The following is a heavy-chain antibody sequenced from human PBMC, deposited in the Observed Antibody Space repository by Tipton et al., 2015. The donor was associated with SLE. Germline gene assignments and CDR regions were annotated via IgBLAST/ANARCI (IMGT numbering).Heavy chain of an antibody. J-gene: IGHJ4*02. CDR1: GYTFSNYG. D-gene: IGHD6-13*01. CDR3: ARQDQQLVLDS. CDR2: ISAYNGNK. Sequence: QLVQSGAEVKKPGASVKVSCTASGYTFSNYGINWVRQAPGQGLEWVGWISAYNGNKDQAQKFQDRLTMTTDTSTSTAYMELRSLTSGDTAVYYCARQDQQLVLDSWGQGTLVTVSS. V-gene: IGHV1-18*01.